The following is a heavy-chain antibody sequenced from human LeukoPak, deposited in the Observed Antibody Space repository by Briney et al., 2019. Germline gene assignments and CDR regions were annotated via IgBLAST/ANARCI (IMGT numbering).Heavy chain of an antibody. V-gene: IGHV4-34*01. D-gene: IGHD2-2*01. J-gene: IGHJ6*03. CDR2: INHSGST. CDR1: GGSFSGYY. CDR3: ARGVYCSSTSCFTYYYYYYMDV. Sequence: SETLSLTCAVYGGSFSGYYWSWIRQPPGKGLEWIGEINHSGSTNYNPSLKSRVTISVDTSKNQFSLKLSSVTAADTAVYYCARGVYCSSTSCFTYYYYYYMDVWGQGTLVTVSS.